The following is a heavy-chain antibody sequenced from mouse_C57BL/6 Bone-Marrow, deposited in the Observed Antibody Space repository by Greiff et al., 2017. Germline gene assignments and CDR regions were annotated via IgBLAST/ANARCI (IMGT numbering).Heavy chain of an antibody. CDR2: IWWDDDK. Sequence: QVTLKESGPGILQPSQTLSLTCSFSGFSLRTFGMGVGWIRQPSGKGLEWLAHIWWDDDKYYNPALKSRLTISKDTSKNKIFLKIANVDTAHTATYYCARMRLRLRASMDYWCQGTSVTVSS. D-gene: IGHD3-2*02. J-gene: IGHJ4*01. CDR3: ARMRLRLRASMDY. V-gene: IGHV8-8*01. CDR1: GFSLRTFGMG.